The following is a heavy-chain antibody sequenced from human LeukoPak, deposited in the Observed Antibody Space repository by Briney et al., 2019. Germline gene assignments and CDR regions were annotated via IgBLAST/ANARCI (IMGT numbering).Heavy chain of an antibody. D-gene: IGHD3-16*01. CDR3: ARARGGPTDY. J-gene: IGHJ4*02. Sequence: SETLSLTCTVSGGSISSYYWSWIRQPPGKGLEWIGEINHSGSTNYNPSLKSRVTISVDTSKNQFSLKLSSVTAADTAVYYCARARGGPTDYWGQGTLATVSS. CDR2: INHSGST. CDR1: GGSISSYY. V-gene: IGHV4-34*01.